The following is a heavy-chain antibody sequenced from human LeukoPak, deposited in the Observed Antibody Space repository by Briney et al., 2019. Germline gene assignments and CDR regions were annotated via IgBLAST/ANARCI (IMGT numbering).Heavy chain of an antibody. CDR2: IYDSGST. D-gene: IGHD1-1*01. Sequence: PSETLSLTCTVSGVSISSYYWSWIRQPPGKGLEWIGYIYDSGSTNYNPSLKSRVSMSVDTSKNQFSLKLSSVTAADTAVYYCARATKRQLLGAFDIWGQGTMVTVSS. J-gene: IGHJ3*02. V-gene: IGHV4-59*01. CDR3: ARATKRQLLGAFDI. CDR1: GVSISSYY.